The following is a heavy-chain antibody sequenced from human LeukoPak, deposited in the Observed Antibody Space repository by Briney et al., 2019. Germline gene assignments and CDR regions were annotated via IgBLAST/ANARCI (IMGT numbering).Heavy chain of an antibody. J-gene: IGHJ4*02. D-gene: IGHD4-23*01. CDR1: GFIFSSYG. V-gene: IGHV3-30*18. CDR3: ANLLRWEPY. Sequence: GGSLRLSCAASGFIFSSYGMHWVRQAPGKGLEWVAVISYDGSNKYYADSVKGRFTISRDNSKNTLYLQMNSLRAEDTAVYYCANLLRWEPYWGQGTLVTVSS. CDR2: ISYDGSNK.